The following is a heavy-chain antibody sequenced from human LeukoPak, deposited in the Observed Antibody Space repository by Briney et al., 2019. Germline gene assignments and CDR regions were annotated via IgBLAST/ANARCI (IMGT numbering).Heavy chain of an antibody. D-gene: IGHD3-16*01. V-gene: IGHV4-61*09. CDR1: GGSISSGSYY. CDR2: IYTSGST. CDR3: ARRGGFFDF. Sequence: PSETLSLTCTVSGGSISSGSYYWSWIRLPAGKGLEWIGHIYTSGSTKYNPSLKSRVAISIDKSKNQFSLRLSSVTVADTAFYYCARRGGFFDFWGQGTLVTVSS. J-gene: IGHJ4*02.